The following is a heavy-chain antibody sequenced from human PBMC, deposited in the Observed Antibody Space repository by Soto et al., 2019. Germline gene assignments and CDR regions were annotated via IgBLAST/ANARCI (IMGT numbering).Heavy chain of an antibody. CDR3: ARGKGMEENYFYYGLDI. CDR1: GYTCSTYG. D-gene: IGHD1-1*01. V-gene: IGHV1-3*01. J-gene: IGHJ6*02. Sequence: ASVKVSCKASGYTCSTYGMHWVRQAPGQSLEWMGWLNGGTGQTRYSQRFQDRVIITRDTSASTRYMELSSLRSEDTAVYYCARGKGMEENYFYYGLDIWGQGTTVTVSS. CDR2: LNGGTGQT.